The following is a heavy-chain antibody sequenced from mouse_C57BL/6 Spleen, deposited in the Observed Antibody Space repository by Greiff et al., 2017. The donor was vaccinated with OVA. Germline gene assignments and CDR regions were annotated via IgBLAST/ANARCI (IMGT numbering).Heavy chain of an antibody. D-gene: IGHD2-4*01. CDR3: TRWDYDLYFDY. J-gene: IGHJ2*01. V-gene: IGHV1-15*01. Sequence: QVQLKESGAELVRPGASVTLSCKASGYTFTDYEMHWVKQTPVHGLEWIGAIDPETGGTAYNQKFKGKAILTADKSSSTAYMELRSLTSEDSAVYYCTRWDYDLYFDYWGQGTTLTVSS. CDR1: GYTFTDYE. CDR2: IDPETGGT.